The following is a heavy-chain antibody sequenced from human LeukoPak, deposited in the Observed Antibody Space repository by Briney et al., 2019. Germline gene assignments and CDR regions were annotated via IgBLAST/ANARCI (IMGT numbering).Heavy chain of an antibody. CDR1: GGTFSSYA. D-gene: IGHD6-19*01. CDR3: ARGIWQQSIAVADYYYYYMDV. J-gene: IGHJ6*03. V-gene: IGHV1-69*05. Sequence: SVKVSCKASGGTFSSYAISWVRQAPGQGLEWMGGIIPIFGTANYAQKFQGRVTITTDESTSTAYMELSSLRSEDTAVYYCARGIWQQSIAVADYYYYYMDVRGKGTTVTVSS. CDR2: IIPIFGTA.